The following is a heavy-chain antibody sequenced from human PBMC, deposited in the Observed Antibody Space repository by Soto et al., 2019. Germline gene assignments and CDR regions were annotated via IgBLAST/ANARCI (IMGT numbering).Heavy chain of an antibody. CDR1: GFTFSRCA. CDR3: AQAPSTVVHPGGAFDI. CDR2: ISGSGGST. J-gene: IGHJ3*02. D-gene: IGHD2-2*01. Sequence: EVQRLESGGGWVQTWWSLRLSCAASGFTFSRCAISWVRQSPGKGLEWVSAISGSGGSTYYADSVEGRFTIARDNPKNAVYRQMNSRRAEDTAVYDCAQAPSTVVHPGGAFDICGQGTMVTVSS. V-gene: IGHV3-23*01.